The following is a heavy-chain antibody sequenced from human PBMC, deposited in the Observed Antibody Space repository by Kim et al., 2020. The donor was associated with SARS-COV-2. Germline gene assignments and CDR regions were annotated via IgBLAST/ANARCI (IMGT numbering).Heavy chain of an antibody. V-gene: IGHV3-23*01. D-gene: IGHD3-22*01. CDR3: AKVGIEYYFDSSGYFQGGYFHL. J-gene: IGHJ4*02. Sequence: GGSLRLSCAASGFTFRSSAMSWVRQAPGKGLEWVSVISDSGSNTHYADSVRGRFTISRDNSKSTLYLRMNSLRAEDTAVYYCAKVGIEYYFDSSGYFQGGYFHLWGQGTVITVSS. CDR1: GFTFRSSA. CDR2: ISDSGSNT.